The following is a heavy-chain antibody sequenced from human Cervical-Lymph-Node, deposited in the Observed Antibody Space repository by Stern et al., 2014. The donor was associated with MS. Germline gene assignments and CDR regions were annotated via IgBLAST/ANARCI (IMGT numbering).Heavy chain of an antibody. D-gene: IGHD2-21*02. CDR2: IYNSGST. CDR3: ARGKRVTASRAIWFDP. J-gene: IGHJ5*02. V-gene: IGHV4-61*03. CDR1: GDSVSTTTYH. Sequence: QLQLQESGPGLVKPSETLSLTCAVSGDSVSTTTYHWNWIRQAPGKELEWIAYIYNSGSTNYNPSLRSRVTMSMDTSKNSFSLKLSAVTAEDTAVYYCARGKRVTASRAIWFDPWGQGTLVTVSS.